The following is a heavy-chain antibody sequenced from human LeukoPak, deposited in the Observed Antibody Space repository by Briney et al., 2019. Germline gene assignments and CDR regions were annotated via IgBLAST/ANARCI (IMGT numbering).Heavy chain of an antibody. D-gene: IGHD3-10*01. J-gene: IGHJ4*02. V-gene: IGHV5-51*01. CDR2: IYPGDSDT. Sequence: GESLEISCKASGYSFTNYWIGWVRQMPGKGLEWMGIIYPGDSDTRYRPSFQGQVTISADKSISTAYLRWSSLRASDTAMYYCARHTDYYGSGSYTSRPIDYWGQGTLVTVSS. CDR3: ARHTDYYGSGSYTSRPIDY. CDR1: GYSFTNYW.